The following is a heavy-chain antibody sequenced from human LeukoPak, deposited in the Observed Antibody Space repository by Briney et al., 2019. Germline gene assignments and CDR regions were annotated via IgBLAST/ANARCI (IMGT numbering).Heavy chain of an antibody. D-gene: IGHD6-13*01. CDR3: ARVIAAAWNYYGMDV. J-gene: IGHJ6*02. V-gene: IGHV5-51*01. CDR2: IYPGDSDT. CDR1: GYSFTSYW. Sequence: GESLKISCKGPGYSFTSYWIGWVRQMPGKGLEWMGIIYPGDSDTRYSPSFQGQVTISADKSISTAYLQWSSLKASDTAMYYCARVIAAAWNYYGMDVWGQGTTVTVSS.